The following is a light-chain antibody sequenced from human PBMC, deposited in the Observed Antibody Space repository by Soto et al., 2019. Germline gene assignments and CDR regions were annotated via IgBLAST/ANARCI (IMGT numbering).Light chain of an antibody. Sequence: DIQMTQSPSSLSASVGDRVTITCRASQSISSYLNWYQQKPGKAPKLLIYAASSLQSGVPSRFSGSGSGTDFTLTISSLQPEDFATYYCQQSYSTPRTFGHGTKADIK. CDR1: QSISSY. CDR3: QQSYSTPRT. CDR2: AAS. J-gene: IGKJ1*01. V-gene: IGKV1-39*01.